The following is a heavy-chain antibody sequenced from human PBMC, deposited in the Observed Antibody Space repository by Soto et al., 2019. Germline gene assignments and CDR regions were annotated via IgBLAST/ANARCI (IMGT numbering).Heavy chain of an antibody. Sequence: EVQLLESGGGLVQPGGSLRLSCAASGFTFSSYAMSWVRQAPGKGLEWVSTVNGSGGHTFYADSAKGRFTISRDNSMNTLYLQMNTLRAEDTALYYCARKVIRTTSLTTYYYYMDVWGKGTTVTVSS. CDR3: ARKVIRTTSLTTYYYYMDV. J-gene: IGHJ6*03. D-gene: IGHD3-9*01. CDR2: VNGSGGHT. CDR1: GFTFSSYA. V-gene: IGHV3-23*01.